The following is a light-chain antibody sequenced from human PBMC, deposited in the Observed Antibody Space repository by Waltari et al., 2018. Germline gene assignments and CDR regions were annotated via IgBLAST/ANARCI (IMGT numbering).Light chain of an antibody. Sequence: EIVMTQSPATLSVSPGERATLSCRASQIVRNNLVWYQQKPGHAPRLLIYVASTRVTGIPARFSGSGSGTEFTLTISSLQSEDFAVYYCQQYNNWPPWTFGQGTKVEIK. CDR1: QIVRNN. CDR3: QQYNNWPPWT. V-gene: IGKV3-15*01. CDR2: VAS. J-gene: IGKJ1*01.